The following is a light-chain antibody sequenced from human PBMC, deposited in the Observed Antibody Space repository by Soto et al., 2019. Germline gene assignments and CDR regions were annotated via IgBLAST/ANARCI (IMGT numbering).Light chain of an antibody. CDR2: DAS. CDR3: QQLYGFPLT. CDR1: QDFSNF. V-gene: IGKV1-9*01. J-gene: IGKJ4*01. Sequence: DIQLTQSPSFLSASIGDRVTITCRASQDFSNFLAWYQQKPGRAPKLLMYDASTLQSGVPSRFSGSGSGTEFTLTISSLQPEDFAAYYCQQLYGFPLTFGGGTKVDIK.